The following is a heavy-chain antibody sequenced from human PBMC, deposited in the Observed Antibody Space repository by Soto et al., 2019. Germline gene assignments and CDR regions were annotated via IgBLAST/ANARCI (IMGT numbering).Heavy chain of an antibody. J-gene: IGHJ6*02. Sequence: QVQLVQSGAEVKKPGASVKVSCKASGYTFTSYAMHWVRQAPGQRLEWMGWINAGNGNTKYSQKFQGRVTITRDTSASTAYMELTSLRSEATAVYYCARDLIAAAAGMDVWGQGTTVTVSS. CDR1: GYTFTSYA. CDR2: INAGNGNT. CDR3: ARDLIAAAAGMDV. V-gene: IGHV1-3*01. D-gene: IGHD6-13*01.